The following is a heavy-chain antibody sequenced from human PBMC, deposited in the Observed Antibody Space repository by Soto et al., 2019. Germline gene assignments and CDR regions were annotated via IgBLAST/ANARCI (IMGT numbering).Heavy chain of an antibody. CDR3: ARVMSTFGVISKGPDH. Sequence: QVQLAQSGAEVKKPGASVKVSCKASGYPFTTYGISWVRQAPGQGLEWMGWISTYNGDTEYPQSLKDRVPMTRDTSTATADMELRSLRSDDTAVYYCARVMSTFGVISKGPDHWGQGTLVNVSS. V-gene: IGHV1-18*04. CDR1: GYPFTTYG. J-gene: IGHJ4*02. CDR2: ISTYNGDT. D-gene: IGHD3-3*01.